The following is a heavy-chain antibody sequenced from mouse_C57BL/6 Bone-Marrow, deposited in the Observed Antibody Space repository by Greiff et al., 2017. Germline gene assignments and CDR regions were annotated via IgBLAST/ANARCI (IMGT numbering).Heavy chain of an antibody. V-gene: IGHV14-4*01. D-gene: IGHD2-5*01. CDR2: IDTENGDT. CDR3: LYSNFFAY. J-gene: IGHJ3*01. Sequence: EVKLMESGAELVRPGASVKLSCTASGFNIKDDYMHWVKQRPEQGLEWIGWIDTENGDTEYASKVQGKAPITADASSNTAYLQLSSLTSEDTAVYYCLYSNFFAYWGQGTLVTVSA. CDR1: GFNIKDDY.